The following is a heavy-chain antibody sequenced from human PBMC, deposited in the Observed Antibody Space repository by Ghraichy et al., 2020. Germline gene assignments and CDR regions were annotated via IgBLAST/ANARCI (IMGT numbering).Heavy chain of an antibody. CDR3: ARAAMVGYGMDV. V-gene: IGHV3-53*01. CDR2: IYSGGST. Sequence: GGSLRLSCAASGFTVSSNYMSWVRQAPGKGLEWVSVIYSGGSTYYADSVKGRFTISRDNSKNTLYLQMNSLRAEDTAVYYCARAAMVGYGMDVWGQGTTVTVSS. J-gene: IGHJ6*02. D-gene: IGHD5-18*01. CDR1: GFTVSSNY.